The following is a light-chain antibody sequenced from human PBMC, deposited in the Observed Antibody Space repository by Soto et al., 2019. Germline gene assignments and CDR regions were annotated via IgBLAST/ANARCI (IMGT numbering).Light chain of an antibody. Sequence: EIVMTQSPATLSVSPGERAALSCRASQSVSSSLAWYQHKAGQAPSLLIYGASTRATGVPARFSGSGSGTKFTLTISSLQSEDFAVYYCQQYNNWPRKFGQGTKVDIK. CDR2: GAS. V-gene: IGKV3-15*01. CDR3: QQYNNWPRK. CDR1: QSVSSS. J-gene: IGKJ1*01.